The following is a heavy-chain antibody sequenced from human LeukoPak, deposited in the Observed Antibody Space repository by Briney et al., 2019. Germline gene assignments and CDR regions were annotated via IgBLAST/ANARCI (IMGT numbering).Heavy chain of an antibody. CDR3: ARVPTRKPQSIFGVVSSLYYFDY. J-gene: IGHJ4*02. Sequence: SETLSLTCAVYGGSFSGYYWSWIRQPPGKGLEWIGEINHSGSTNYNPSLKSRVTISVDTYTIQFSLKLSSVTDADTAVYYCARVPTRKPQSIFGVVSSLYYFDYWGQGTLVTVSS. V-gene: IGHV4-34*01. D-gene: IGHD3-3*01. CDR1: GGSFSGYY. CDR2: INHSGST.